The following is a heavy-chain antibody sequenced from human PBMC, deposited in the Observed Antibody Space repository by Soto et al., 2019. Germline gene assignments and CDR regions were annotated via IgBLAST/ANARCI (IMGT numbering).Heavy chain of an antibody. J-gene: IGHJ6*02. CDR1: GGSFSGYY. Sequence: PWETLSLTCAVYGGSFSGYYWSWIRQPPGKGLEWIGEINHSGSTNYNPSLKSRVTISVDTSKNQFSLKLSSVTAADTAVYYCARCRSYIVVVVAATFYYGMDVWGQGTTVTVSS. V-gene: IGHV4-34*01. CDR2: INHSGST. CDR3: ARCRSYIVVVVAATFYYGMDV. D-gene: IGHD2-15*01.